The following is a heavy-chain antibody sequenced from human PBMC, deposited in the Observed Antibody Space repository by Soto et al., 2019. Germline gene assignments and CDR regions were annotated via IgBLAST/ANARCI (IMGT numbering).Heavy chain of an antibody. J-gene: IGHJ4*02. CDR1: GFAFNNYG. CDR2: ISKSDYT. CDR3: AREDSIIIPAVSDF. V-gene: IGHV3-21*01. Sequence: SLRLSCTVSGFAFNNYGINWVRQAPGKGLEWVSSISKSDYTYYSDSVTGRFTISRDNAKNSVSLQMNTLRVEDTAVYYCAREDSIIIPAVSDFWGQGTLVTV. D-gene: IGHD2-2*01.